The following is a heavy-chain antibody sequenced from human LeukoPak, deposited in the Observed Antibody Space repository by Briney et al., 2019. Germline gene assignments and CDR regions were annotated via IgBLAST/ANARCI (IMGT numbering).Heavy chain of an antibody. D-gene: IGHD2-15*01. V-gene: IGHV4-59*01. J-gene: IGHJ6*02. CDR1: GGSISNYY. CDR2: IYYSGST. CDR3: ARVGGGNFYYYGMDV. Sequence: KSSETLSLTCTVSGGSISNYYWTWIRQPPGKGLEWIGYIYYSGSTNYNPSLKSRVTISVDTSQNQFSLRLTSVTAADTAVYYCARVGGGNFYYYGMDVWGQGTTVTVSS.